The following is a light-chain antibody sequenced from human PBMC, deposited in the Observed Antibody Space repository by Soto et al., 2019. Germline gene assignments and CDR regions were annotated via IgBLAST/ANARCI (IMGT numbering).Light chain of an antibody. CDR3: CSYATNNTWV. CDR2: EVS. V-gene: IGLV2-14*01. J-gene: IGLJ3*02. Sequence: QSVLTQPASVSGSPGQSITISCTGTNSDVGAYNFVSWFQQHPGKAPKLIVYEVSARPSGVSTRFSASKSGNTASLTISGLQPDDEGDYYCCSYATNNTWVFGGGTKVTVL. CDR1: NSDVGAYNF.